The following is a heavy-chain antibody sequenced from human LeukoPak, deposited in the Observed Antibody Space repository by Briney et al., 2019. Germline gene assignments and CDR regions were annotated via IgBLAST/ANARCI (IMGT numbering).Heavy chain of an antibody. CDR1: GFTFSSYW. J-gene: IGHJ4*02. CDR2: IKQDGSEK. V-gene: IGHV3-7*01. CDR3: ASTTGYSSGWYDY. D-gene: IGHD6-19*01. Sequence: GGSLRLSCAASGFTFSSYWMSWVRQAPGKGLEWVANIKQDGSEKYYVDSVKGRFTISRDNAKNSLYLQMYSLRAEDTAVYYCASTTGYSSGWYDYWGQGTLVTVSS.